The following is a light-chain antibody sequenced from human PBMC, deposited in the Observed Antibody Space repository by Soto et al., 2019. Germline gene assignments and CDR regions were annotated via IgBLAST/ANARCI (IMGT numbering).Light chain of an antibody. V-gene: IGKV3-20*01. Sequence: ELVLTQSPGILSLSPGERATLSCRASQTVNNNYLAWYQQIPGQAPRLLISGASGRATGTPDRFSGSGSGTDFTLTISRLEPEDFAMYYCQQYGSSPRTFGQGTKVDIK. CDR3: QQYGSSPRT. CDR1: QTVNNNY. CDR2: GAS. J-gene: IGKJ1*01.